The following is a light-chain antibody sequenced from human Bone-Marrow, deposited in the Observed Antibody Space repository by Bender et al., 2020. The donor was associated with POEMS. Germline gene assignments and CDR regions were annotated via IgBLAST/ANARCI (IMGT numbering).Light chain of an antibody. V-gene: IGLV3-21*02. CDR3: HVWDSAINHPDV. CDR1: NIGSKS. CDR2: DDS. J-gene: IGLJ3*02. Sequence: SYVLTQPPSVSVSPGQTARITCGRDNIGSKSVHWYQQKPGQAPVLVVYDDSDRPSGIPERFSGSNSGNTATLTISRVEAGDEADYYCHVWDSAINHPDVFCGGTKLTVL.